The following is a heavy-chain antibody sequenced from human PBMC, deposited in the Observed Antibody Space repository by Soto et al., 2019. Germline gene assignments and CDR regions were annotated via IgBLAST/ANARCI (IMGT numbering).Heavy chain of an antibody. V-gene: IGHV3-48*03. D-gene: IGHD3-9*01. J-gene: IGHJ4*02. Sequence: PGGSLRLSCAVSGLTFSSLEMDWVRQAAGKGPEWISYISRGATTTYYADSVRGRFTISRDDAENSVFLQMDSLRVEDTAIYFCATRSTDYYFYWGQGTLVTVSS. CDR3: ATRSTDYYFY. CDR1: GLTFSSLE. CDR2: ISRGATTT.